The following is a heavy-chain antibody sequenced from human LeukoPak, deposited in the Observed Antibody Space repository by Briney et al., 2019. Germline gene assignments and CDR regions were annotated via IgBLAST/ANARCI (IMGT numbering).Heavy chain of an antibody. CDR2: IYSGGST. D-gene: IGHD4-17*01. V-gene: IGHV3-66*01. J-gene: IGHJ4*02. CDR3: AADYDFDY. Sequence: GGSLRLSCGASRFIFSTYSMNWVRQAPGKGLEWVSVIYSGGSTYYADSVKGRFTISRDNSKNTLYLQMNSLRAEDTAVYYCAADYDFDYWGQGTLVTVSS. CDR1: RFIFSTYS.